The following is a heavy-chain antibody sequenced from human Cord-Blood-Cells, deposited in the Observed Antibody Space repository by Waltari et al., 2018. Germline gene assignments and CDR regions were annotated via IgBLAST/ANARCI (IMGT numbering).Heavy chain of an antibody. D-gene: IGHD3-3*01. CDR2: INHSGST. CDR1: GGSFSGYY. V-gene: IGHV4-34*01. Sequence: QVQLQQWGAGLLKPSETLSLTCAVYGGSFSGYYWSWIRQPPGKGLEWIGEINHSGSTNYNPSLKSRVTISVDTSKNQFSLKLSSVTAADTAVYYCARGYRITICGVVIARYGMDVWGQGTTVTVSS. CDR3: ARGYRITICGVVIARYGMDV. J-gene: IGHJ6*02.